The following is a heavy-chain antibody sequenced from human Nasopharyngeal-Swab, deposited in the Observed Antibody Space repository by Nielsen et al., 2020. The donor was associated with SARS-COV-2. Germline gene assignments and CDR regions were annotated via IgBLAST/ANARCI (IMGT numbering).Heavy chain of an antibody. CDR3: ARPVGGYYPEVDDAFDI. V-gene: IGHV3-7*01. CDR2: IKQDGSEK. J-gene: IGHJ3*02. Sequence: GGSLRLSCAASGFTFSSYWMSWVRQAPGKGLEWVANIKQDGSEKYYVDSVKGRFTISRDNAKNSLYLQMNSLRAEDTAVYYCARPVGGYYPEVDDAFDIWGQGTMVTVSS. CDR1: GFTFSSYW. D-gene: IGHD3-22*01.